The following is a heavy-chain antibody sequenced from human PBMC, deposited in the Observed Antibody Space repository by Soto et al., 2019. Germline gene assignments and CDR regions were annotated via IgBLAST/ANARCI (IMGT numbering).Heavy chain of an antibody. CDR3: TRRDTGYDV. V-gene: IGHV3-64*01. CDR1: GFTFSSYA. D-gene: IGHD5-12*01. CDR2: LSSNGDRT. Sequence: EVQLVESGGGLVQPGGSLRLSCAASGFTFSSYAMHWVRQDPGKGLEYVSSLSSNGDRTYYATSVKGRFTISRDNSKNTLYLQMRSPRPEDMGVYYSTRRDTGYDVWGQGTLVTVSS. J-gene: IGHJ4*02.